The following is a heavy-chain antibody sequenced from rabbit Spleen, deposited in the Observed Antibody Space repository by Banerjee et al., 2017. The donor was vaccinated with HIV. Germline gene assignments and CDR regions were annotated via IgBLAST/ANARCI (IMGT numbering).Heavy chain of an antibody. CDR1: GFSFSNKVV. CDR3: VRDPAYASSSGYNIPNL. V-gene: IGHV1S40*01. CDR2: INGVTGKA. Sequence: QSLVESGGGLVQPGGSLKLSCTASGFSFSNKVVMCWVRQAQGKGLEWIACINGVTGKAVYASWAKGRFTISSHNAQNTLYLQLNSLTAADTATYFCVRDPAYASSSGYNIPNLWGQGTLVTVS. D-gene: IGHD1-1*01. J-gene: IGHJ4*01.